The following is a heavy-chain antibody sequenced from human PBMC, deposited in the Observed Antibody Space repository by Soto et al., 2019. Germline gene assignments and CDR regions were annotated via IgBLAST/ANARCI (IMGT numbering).Heavy chain of an antibody. CDR3: ARERREEIHDGYDIDY. CDR2: IYTSGST. J-gene: IGHJ4*02. Sequence: DTVSLTSIVSGGCLSDYYWIWIGQPAGKGLEWIGRIYTSGSTDYNPSLKSRVTISIDTSKNQFSLKVTSMTAADTAVYYCARERREEIHDGYDIDYWGQGTLVTVSS. CDR1: GGCLSDYY. D-gene: IGHD5-12*01. V-gene: IGHV4-4*07.